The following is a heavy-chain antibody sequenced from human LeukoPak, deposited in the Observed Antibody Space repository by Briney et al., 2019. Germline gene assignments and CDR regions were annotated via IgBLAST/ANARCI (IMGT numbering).Heavy chain of an antibody. CDR3: AKAPPGGYDFFHY. Sequence: GGSLRLSCVASGFTFSSYAMSWVRQAPGKGLEWVSAISGSGGTTYYADSVKGRFTISRDNSKSTLYLQMNSLRAEDTAVYYCAKAPPGGYDFFHYWGQGTLVTVSS. CDR1: GFTFSSYA. V-gene: IGHV3-23*01. J-gene: IGHJ4*02. D-gene: IGHD5-12*01. CDR2: ISGSGGTT.